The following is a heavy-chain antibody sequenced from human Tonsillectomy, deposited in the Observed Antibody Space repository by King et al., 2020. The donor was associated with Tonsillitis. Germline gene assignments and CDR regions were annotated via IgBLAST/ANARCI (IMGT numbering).Heavy chain of an antibody. D-gene: IGHD1/OR15-1a*01. Sequence: VQLQESGPRLVKPSETLSLTCTVSGGSISDYYWSWIRQPPGKGLEYIGYIYYSGSTNYNPSLKSRVTMSVDTSTNQFSLKLTSVTAPDTAVYYCARAGTAATGTVIDYWGQGTLVTVSS. J-gene: IGHJ4*02. CDR2: IYYSGST. V-gene: IGHV4-59*08. CDR1: GGSISDYY. CDR3: ARAGTAATGTVIDY.